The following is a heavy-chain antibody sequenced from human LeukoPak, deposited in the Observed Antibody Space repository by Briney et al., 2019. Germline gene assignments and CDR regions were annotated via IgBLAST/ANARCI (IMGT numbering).Heavy chain of an antibody. CDR2: ISSSSSYI. D-gene: IGHD3-3*01. Sequence: GGSLRLSCAASGFTFSSYSMNWVRQAPGKGLEWVSSISSSSSYIYYADSVKGRFAISRDNAKNSLYLQMNSLRAEDTAVYYCARDRGGFLEWLLNPKDAFDIWGQGTMVTVSS. V-gene: IGHV3-21*01. CDR1: GFTFSSYS. J-gene: IGHJ3*02. CDR3: ARDRGGFLEWLLNPKDAFDI.